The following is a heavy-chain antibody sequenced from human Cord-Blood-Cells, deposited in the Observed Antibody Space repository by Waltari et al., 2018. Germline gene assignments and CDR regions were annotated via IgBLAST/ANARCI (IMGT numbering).Heavy chain of an antibody. J-gene: IGHJ3*02. CDR3: AGVSYGSGSYYAFDI. CDR1: GGTFSSYA. D-gene: IGHD3-10*01. CDR2: IIPILGTE. V-gene: IGHV1-69*11. Sequence: QVQLVQSGAEVKKPGSSVKVSCKASGGTFSSYAISWVRQAPGQGLEWMGGIIPILGTENSAQKFHGRVTITADESTSTAYMGLSSLRSEDTAVYYCAGVSYGSGSYYAFDIGGQGTMVTVSS.